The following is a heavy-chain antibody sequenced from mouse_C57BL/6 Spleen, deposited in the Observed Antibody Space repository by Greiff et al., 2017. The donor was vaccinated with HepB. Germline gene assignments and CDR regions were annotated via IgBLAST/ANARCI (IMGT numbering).Heavy chain of an antibody. V-gene: IGHV1-54*01. CDR1: GYAFTNYL. D-gene: IGHD2-3*01. J-gene: IGHJ4*01. CDR3: ARGWLLPSLYAMDY. CDR2: INPGSGGT. Sequence: VQHQESGAELVRPGTSVKVSCKASGYAFTNYLIEWVKQRPGQGLEWIGVINPGSGGTNYNEKFKGKATLTADKSSSTAYMQLSSLTSEDSAVYFCARGWLLPSLYAMDYWGQGTSVTVSS.